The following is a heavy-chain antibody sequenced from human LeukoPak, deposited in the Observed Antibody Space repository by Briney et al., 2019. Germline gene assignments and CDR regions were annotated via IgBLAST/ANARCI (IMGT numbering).Heavy chain of an antibody. Sequence: GGSLRLSCAASGFTFSSYAMSWVRQAPGKGLEWVSAISGSGGSTYYADSVKGRFTISRDNSKNTLYLQMNSLRAEDTAVYYCARGLRWTYYDFWSGYDRWGQGTMVTVSS. CDR2: ISGSGGST. CDR1: GFTFSSYA. J-gene: IGHJ3*01. V-gene: IGHV3-23*01. CDR3: ARGLRWTYYDFWSGYDR. D-gene: IGHD3-3*01.